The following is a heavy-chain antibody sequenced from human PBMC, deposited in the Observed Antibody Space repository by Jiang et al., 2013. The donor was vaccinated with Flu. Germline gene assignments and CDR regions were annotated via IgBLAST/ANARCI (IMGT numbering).Heavy chain of an antibody. J-gene: IGHJ4*02. D-gene: IGHD3-10*01. V-gene: IGHV2-70*01. CDR2: IDWDDDK. CDR3: ARILLYGSGAKVNYYFDY. Sequence: KPTQTLTLTCTFSGFSLSTSGMCVSWIRQPPGKALEWLALIDWDDDKYYSTSLKTRLTISKDTSKNQVVLTMTNMDPVDTATYYCARILLYGSGAKVNYYFDYWGQGTLVTVSS. CDR1: GFSLSTSGMC.